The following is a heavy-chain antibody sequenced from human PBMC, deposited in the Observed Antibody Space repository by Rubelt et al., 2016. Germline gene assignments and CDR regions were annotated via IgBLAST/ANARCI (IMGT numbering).Heavy chain of an antibody. CDR1: GGTFSSYA. D-gene: IGHD6-19*01. J-gene: IGHJ4*02. CDR2: IIPILGLA. Sequence: QVQLVQSGAEVKKPGSSVKVSCKASGGTFSSYAISWVRQAPGQGLEWMGRIIPILGLANYARKFQGRVTCTADKFTSTAYMELSSLRSDDRAVYDCARAISSGWVRYAYWGQGTLVTVSS. CDR3: ARAISSGWVRYAY. V-gene: IGHV1-69*04.